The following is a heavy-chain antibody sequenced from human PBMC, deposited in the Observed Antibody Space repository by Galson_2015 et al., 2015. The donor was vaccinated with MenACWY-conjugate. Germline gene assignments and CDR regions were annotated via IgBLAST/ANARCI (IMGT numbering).Heavy chain of an antibody. CDR1: GFTFSSYG. Sequence: SLRLSCAASGFTFSSYGMHWVRQAPGKGLEWVAFIRYDGSNKYYADSVKGRFTTSRDNSKNTLYLQMNSLRAEDTAVYYCAKEVPPNGYYAYWGQGTLVTVSS. J-gene: IGHJ4*02. D-gene: IGHD3-3*01. V-gene: IGHV3-30*02. CDR2: IRYDGSNK. CDR3: AKEVPPNGYYAY.